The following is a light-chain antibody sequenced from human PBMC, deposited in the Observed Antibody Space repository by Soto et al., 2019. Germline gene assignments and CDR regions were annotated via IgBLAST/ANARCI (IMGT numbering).Light chain of an antibody. CDR2: GAS. Sequence: EIVLTPSPGTLSLSPGERATLSCRASQSVSSSYLAWYQQKPGQAPRLLIYGASSRATGIPDRFSGSGSGTDFTLTISRLEPEDFAVYYCKHYGSSLTFGQGTRLEIK. CDR1: QSVSSSY. J-gene: IGKJ5*01. V-gene: IGKV3-20*01. CDR3: KHYGSSLT.